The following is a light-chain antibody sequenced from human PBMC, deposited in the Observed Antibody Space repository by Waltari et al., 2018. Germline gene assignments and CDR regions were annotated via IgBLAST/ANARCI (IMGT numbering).Light chain of an antibody. V-gene: IGKV1-5*03. CDR2: KAS. CDR1: ETVLTW. CDR3: LQYHSYSK. J-gene: IGKJ2*01. Sequence: DIQMTQSPSTLSASVGDSVTITCRASETVLTWLAWYQQKPGKAPKLLIYKASSLESGVPSRFSGSASGTEFTLTISSLQPDDSATYYCLQYHSYSKFGQWTKLEIK.